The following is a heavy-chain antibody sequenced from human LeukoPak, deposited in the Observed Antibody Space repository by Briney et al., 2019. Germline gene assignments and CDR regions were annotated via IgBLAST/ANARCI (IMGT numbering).Heavy chain of an antibody. CDR1: GFTYGNYW. D-gene: IGHD3-22*01. CDR2: IKHDGSEK. V-gene: IGHV3-7*01. J-gene: IGHJ4*02. Sequence: PGGSLRLSCAASGFTYGNYWMTWDRQTPGKGLEWVANIKHDGSEKYYVDSVKGRFTISRDNAKNSLYLQMNSLRAEDTAVYYCARDYFDSSGFYYVYFDFWGQGTLVTVSS. CDR3: ARDYFDSSGFYYVYFDF.